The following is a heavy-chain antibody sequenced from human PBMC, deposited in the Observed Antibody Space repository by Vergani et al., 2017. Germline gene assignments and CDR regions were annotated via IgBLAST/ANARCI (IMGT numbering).Heavy chain of an antibody. V-gene: IGHV3-9*02. Sequence: EVQLEESGGGLVLPGRSLRLSCVASGFTSAGYAMHWVRQAPGKGLDWVSGISWNSNSIGYADSVKGRFTISRDNAKHSLYLQMNSLRAEDTALYYCAKDLGTSSGGGWFDPWGQGTLVTVSS. CDR2: ISWNSNSI. CDR1: GFTSAGYA. J-gene: IGHJ5*02. D-gene: IGHD6-6*01. CDR3: AKDLGTSSGGGWFDP.